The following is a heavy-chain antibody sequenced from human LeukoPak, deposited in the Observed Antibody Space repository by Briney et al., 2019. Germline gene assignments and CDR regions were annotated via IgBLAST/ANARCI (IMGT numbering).Heavy chain of an antibody. CDR3: ARDSQAYCSGGSCSMFDY. J-gene: IGHJ4*02. CDR2: ISTHGSII. V-gene: IGHV3-11*04. CDR1: GFTFNDYY. D-gene: IGHD2-15*01. Sequence: GGSLRLSCGASGFTFNDYYMTWIRQAPGKGLEWVSYISTHGSIIYYADSVKGRFTISRDNAKNSLYLQMNTLRAEDTAVYYCARDSQAYCSGGSCSMFDYWGQGSLVTVSS.